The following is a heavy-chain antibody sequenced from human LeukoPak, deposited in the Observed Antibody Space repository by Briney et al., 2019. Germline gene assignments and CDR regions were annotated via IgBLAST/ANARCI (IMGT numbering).Heavy chain of an antibody. CDR1: GGSFSGYY. V-gene: IGHV4-34*01. CDR2: INHSGST. Sequence: SETLSLTCAVYGGSFSGYYWSWIGQPPGKGLEWIGEINHSGSTNYNPSLKSRVTISVDTSKNQFSLKLSSVTAADTAVYYCARGLGAYSSSWHYRYYYYGMDVWGQGTTVTVSS. D-gene: IGHD6-13*01. J-gene: IGHJ6*02. CDR3: ARGLGAYSSSWHYRYYYYGMDV.